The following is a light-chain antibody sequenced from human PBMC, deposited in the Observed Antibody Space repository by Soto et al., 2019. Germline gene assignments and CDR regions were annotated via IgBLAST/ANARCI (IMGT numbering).Light chain of an antibody. CDR3: QQRSNWPPT. CDR2: DAS. CDR1: QSVSSY. J-gene: IGKJ1*01. Sequence: EIVLTQSPATLSLSPGERATLSCRASQSVSSYLAWYQQKPGQAPGLLIYDASNRATGIPARFSGSGSGTDFTLTISSLEPEDFAVYSCQQRSNWPPTFGQGTKVEIK. V-gene: IGKV3-11*01.